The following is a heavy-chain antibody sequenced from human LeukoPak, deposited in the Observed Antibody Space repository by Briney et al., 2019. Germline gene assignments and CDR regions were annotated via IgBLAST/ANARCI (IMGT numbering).Heavy chain of an antibody. D-gene: IGHD3-16*02. CDR3: ARGYTRQYYDYVWGSYRGGLDY. CDR1: GFTFSSYA. V-gene: IGHV3-30-3*01. J-gene: IGHJ4*02. Sequence: GGSLRLSCAASGFTFSSYAMHWVRQAPGKGLEWVAVISYDGSNKYYADSVKGRFTISRDNSKNTLYLQMNSLRAEDTAVYYCARGYTRQYYDYVWGSYRGGLDYWGQGTLVTVSS. CDR2: ISYDGSNK.